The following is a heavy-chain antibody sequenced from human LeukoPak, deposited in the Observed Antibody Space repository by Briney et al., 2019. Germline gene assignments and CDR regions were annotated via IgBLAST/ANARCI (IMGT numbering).Heavy chain of an antibody. CDR2: IYYSGTT. D-gene: IGHD5-18*01. Sequence: KSSETLSLTCTVSGGSFSGYCWTWIRQPPGKGLEWLGYIYYSGTTVYNPSLTSRVTISIDTSKNQVSLKLSSVTAADTAVYYCARVSGDTAQDAFDFWGQGTMVTVSS. V-gene: IGHV4-59*01. CDR3: ARVSGDTAQDAFDF. J-gene: IGHJ3*01. CDR1: GGSFSGYC.